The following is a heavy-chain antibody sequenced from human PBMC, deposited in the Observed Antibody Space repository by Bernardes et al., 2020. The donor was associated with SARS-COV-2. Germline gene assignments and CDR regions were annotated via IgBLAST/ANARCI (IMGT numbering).Heavy chain of an antibody. Sequence: GGSLRLSCAASGFTFSSYWMHWVRQAPGKGLVWVSRINRDGSSTSYADSVKGRFTISRDNAKNTLYLQMNSLRAEDTAVYYCARGEWLRSDLDYWGQGTLFTVSS. J-gene: IGHJ4*02. CDR1: GFTFSSYW. V-gene: IGHV3-74*01. CDR3: ARGEWLRSDLDY. D-gene: IGHD5-12*01. CDR2: INRDGSST.